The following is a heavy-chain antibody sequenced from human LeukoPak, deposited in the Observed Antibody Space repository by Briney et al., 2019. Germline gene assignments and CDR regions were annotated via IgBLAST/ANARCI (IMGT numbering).Heavy chain of an antibody. D-gene: IGHD3-3*01. J-gene: IGHJ4*02. V-gene: IGHV4-39*07. CDR1: GGSISNSSYY. CDR3: ARVGAYYDFWSGYYSYYFDY. Sequence: SETLSLTCTVSGGSISNSSYYWGWIRQPPGKGLEWIGSMYYSGSTYYNPSLKSRVTISVDTSKNQFSLKLSSVTAADTAVYYCARVGAYYDFWSGYYSYYFDYWGQGTLVTVSS. CDR2: MYYSGST.